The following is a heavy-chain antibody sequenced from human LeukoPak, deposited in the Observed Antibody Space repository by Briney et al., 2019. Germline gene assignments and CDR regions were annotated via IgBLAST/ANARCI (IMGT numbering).Heavy chain of an antibody. J-gene: IGHJ4*02. Sequence: SQTLSLTCTVSGGSISSGDYYWSWIRQPPGKGLEWIGYIYYSGSTYYNPSLKSRVTISVDRSKNQFSLKLSSVTAADTAVYYCAREDYGGNSVGRDFDYWGQGTLVTVSS. D-gene: IGHD4-23*01. V-gene: IGHV4-30-4*01. CDR3: AREDYGGNSVGRDFDY. CDR1: GGSISSGDYY. CDR2: IYYSGST.